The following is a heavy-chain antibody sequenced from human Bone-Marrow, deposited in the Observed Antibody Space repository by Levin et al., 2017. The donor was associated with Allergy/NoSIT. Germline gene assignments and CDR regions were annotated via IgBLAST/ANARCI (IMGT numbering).Heavy chain of an antibody. Sequence: GGSLRLSCAASGFNFSSYAMHWVRQAPGKGLEWVGVIWYDGTYKFYSDSVKGRFTISRDNSKNTVYLQMNSLRAEDTAMYFCARDRIVGGTGPPHYWGQGTLVTVSS. CDR2: IWYDGTYK. J-gene: IGHJ4*02. CDR3: ARDRIVGGTGPPHY. V-gene: IGHV3-33*01. CDR1: GFNFSSYA. D-gene: IGHD1-26*01.